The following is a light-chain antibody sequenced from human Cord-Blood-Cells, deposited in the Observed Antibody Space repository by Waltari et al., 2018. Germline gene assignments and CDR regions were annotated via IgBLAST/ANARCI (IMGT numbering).Light chain of an antibody. V-gene: IGKV1-39*01. J-gene: IGKJ3*01. CDR1: QSISSY. CDR3: QQSYSTPFT. Sequence: DRVTLTCRASQSISSYLNWYQQKPGKAPKLLIYAASSLQSGVPSRFSGSGSGTDFTLTISSLQPEDFATYYCQQSYSTPFTFGPGTKVDIK. CDR2: AAS.